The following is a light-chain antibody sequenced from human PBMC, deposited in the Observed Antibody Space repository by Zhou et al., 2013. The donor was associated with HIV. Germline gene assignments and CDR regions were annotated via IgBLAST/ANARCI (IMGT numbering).Light chain of an antibody. CDR2: TAS. Sequence: IQMTQSPSSLSASVRDRVTITCQASQDISNYLNWYQQRPGKAPKLLIYTASSLQSGVPSRFSGSGYGTDFTLTISSLQPEDFANYYCQQSYTTPETFGGGTKVEMK. V-gene: IGKV1-39*01. J-gene: IGKJ4*01. CDR3: QQSYTTPET. CDR1: QDISNY.